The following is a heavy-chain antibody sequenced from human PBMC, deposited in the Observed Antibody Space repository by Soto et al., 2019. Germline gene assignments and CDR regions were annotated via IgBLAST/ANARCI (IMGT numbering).Heavy chain of an antibody. V-gene: IGHV3-48*01. D-gene: IGHD3-9*01. Sequence: PGGSLRLSCAASGFTFSSYSMNWVRQAPGKGLEWVSYISSSSSTIYYADSVKGRFTISRDNAKNSLYLQMNSLRAEDTAVYYCARVLYFDWSHGPLAFDIWGQGTMVTVSS. J-gene: IGHJ3*02. CDR3: ARVLYFDWSHGPLAFDI. CDR1: GFTFSSYS. CDR2: ISSSSSTI.